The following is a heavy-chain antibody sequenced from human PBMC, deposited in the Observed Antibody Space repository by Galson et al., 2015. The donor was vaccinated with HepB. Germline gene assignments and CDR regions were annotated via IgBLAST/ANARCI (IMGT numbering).Heavy chain of an antibody. J-gene: IGHJ4*02. Sequence: SVKVSCKASGYAFTSYGISWVRQAPGQGLEWMGWIGAYNGNTDYEQSLQGRVTMTTDTSTSPAYMELRSLRSDDTAVYYCARDRWSLRSLYYFDYWGQGTLVTVSS. CDR3: ARDRWSLRSLYYFDY. CDR1: GYAFTSYG. CDR2: IGAYNGNT. V-gene: IGHV1-18*04. D-gene: IGHD2-15*01.